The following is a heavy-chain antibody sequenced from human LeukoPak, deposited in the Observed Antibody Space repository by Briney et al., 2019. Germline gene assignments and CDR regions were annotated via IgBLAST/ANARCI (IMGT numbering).Heavy chain of an antibody. CDR1: GGSISSYC. D-gene: IGHD3-16*01. CDR2: IYYSGST. Sequence: SETQSLTCTVSGGSISSYCWSWIRQPPGKGLEWIGYIYYSGSTNYNPSLKSRVTISVDTSKNQFSLKLSSVTAADTAVYYCAREGGPTGMDVWGKGTTVTVSS. CDR3: AREGGPTGMDV. V-gene: IGHV4-59*01. J-gene: IGHJ6*04.